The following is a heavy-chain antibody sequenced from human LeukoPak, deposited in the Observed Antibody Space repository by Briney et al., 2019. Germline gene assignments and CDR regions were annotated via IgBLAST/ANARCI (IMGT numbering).Heavy chain of an antibody. Sequence: GGSLRLSCAASGFTFRNAWMSWVRQAPGKGLEWVGRIKSKTDGGTTDYAAPVKGRFTISRDDSKNTLYLQMNSLKTEDTAVYYCTTVDDFWSGYYDYWGQGTLVTVSS. CDR1: GFTFRNAW. CDR2: IKSKTDGGTT. V-gene: IGHV3-15*01. D-gene: IGHD3-3*01. CDR3: TTVDDFWSGYYDY. J-gene: IGHJ4*02.